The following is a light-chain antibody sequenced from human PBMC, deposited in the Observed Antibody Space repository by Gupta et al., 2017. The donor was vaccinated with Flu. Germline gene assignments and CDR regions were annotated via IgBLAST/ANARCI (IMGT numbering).Light chain of an antibody. Sequence: DIQMTQSPSSLSASVGDRVTITCRASQSISSHLNWYQQKPGKAPKLLIYAASSLQSGVPSRFSGSGSGTDFTLTISRLQPEDFATYYCQQSDSTPYSFGQGTKLEIK. J-gene: IGKJ2*03. CDR2: AAS. V-gene: IGKV1-39*01. CDR1: QSISSH. CDR3: QQSDSTPYS.